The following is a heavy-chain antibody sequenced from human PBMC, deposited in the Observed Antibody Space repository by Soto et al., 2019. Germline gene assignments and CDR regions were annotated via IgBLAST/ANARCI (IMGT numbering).Heavy chain of an antibody. CDR2: IYPDDSDT. J-gene: IGHJ4*02. V-gene: IGHV5-51*01. D-gene: IGHD3-9*01. Sequence: PGESLKISCKGSGYSFTSYWIGWVRQMPGKGLEWMGIIYPDDSDTRYSPSFQGQVTISADKSISTAYLQWSSLKASDTAMYYCARRKGSQILTGYYFDYWGQGTLVTVSP. CDR1: GYSFTSYW. CDR3: ARRKGSQILTGYYFDY.